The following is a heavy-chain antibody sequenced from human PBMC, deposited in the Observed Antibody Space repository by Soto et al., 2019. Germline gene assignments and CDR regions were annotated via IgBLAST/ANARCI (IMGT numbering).Heavy chain of an antibody. V-gene: IGHV4-34*01. Sequence: SETLSLTCAVYGGSFSGYYWSWIRQPPGKGLEWIGEINHSGSTNYNPSLKSRVTISVDTSKNQFSLKLSSVTAADTAVYYCATGAIIGGSGSYYNVRWFDPWGQGTLVTVSS. CDR2: INHSGST. CDR3: ATGAIIGGSGSYYNVRWFDP. D-gene: IGHD3-10*01. CDR1: GGSFSGYY. J-gene: IGHJ5*02.